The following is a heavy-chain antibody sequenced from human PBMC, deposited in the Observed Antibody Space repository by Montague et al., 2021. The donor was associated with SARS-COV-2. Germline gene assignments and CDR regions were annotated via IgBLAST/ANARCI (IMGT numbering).Heavy chain of an antibody. CDR2: IDWDDDK. J-gene: IGHJ6*02. V-gene: IGHV2-70*11. CDR1: GFSLSTSGMC. Sequence: PALVKPTQTLTLTCTFSGFSLSTSGMCVSWIRQPPGKALEWLARIDWDDDKYYRTSLKTRLTISKDTSKNQVVLTMTNMGPVDTATYYCARRTYDILTGYDYGMDVWGQGTTVTVS. D-gene: IGHD3-9*01. CDR3: ARRTYDILTGYDYGMDV.